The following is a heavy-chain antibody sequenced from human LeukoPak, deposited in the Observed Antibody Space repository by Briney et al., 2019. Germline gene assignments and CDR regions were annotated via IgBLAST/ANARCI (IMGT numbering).Heavy chain of an antibody. D-gene: IGHD3-3*01. Sequence: GGSLRLSCAASGVTFSSYGMHWVRQAPGKGLEWVAVISYDGSNKYYADSVKGRFTISRENSKNTLYLQMNSLRAEDTAVYYCAKSHYYFWSAWRGRGYYMDVWGKGTTVTISS. CDR1: GVTFSSYG. CDR3: AKSHYYFWSAWRGRGYYMDV. CDR2: ISYDGSNK. J-gene: IGHJ6*03. V-gene: IGHV3-30*18.